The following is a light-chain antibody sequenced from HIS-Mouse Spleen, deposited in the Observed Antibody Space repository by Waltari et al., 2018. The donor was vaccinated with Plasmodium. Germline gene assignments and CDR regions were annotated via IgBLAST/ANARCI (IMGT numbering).Light chain of an antibody. CDR3: SSYAGSNNLV. CDR2: EVS. V-gene: IGLV2-8*01. CDR1: SSDFGGYHF. Sequence: QSALTQPPSPSGPPVHSATISCPGPSSDFGGYHFVSWYQQHPGKAPKLMIYEVSTRPSGVPDRFSGSKSGNTASLTVSGLQAEDEADYYCSSYAGSNNLVFGGGTKLTVL. J-gene: IGLJ2*01.